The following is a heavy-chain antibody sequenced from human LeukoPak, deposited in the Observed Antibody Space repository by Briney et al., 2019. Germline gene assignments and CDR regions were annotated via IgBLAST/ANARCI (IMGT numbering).Heavy chain of an antibody. V-gene: IGHV4-34*01. J-gene: IGHJ6*02. CDR3: ARGFVDTAMVKRSFGSRYYYGMDV. CDR2: INHSGST. D-gene: IGHD5-18*01. Sequence: SETLSLTCAVYGGSFSGYYWSWIRQPPGKGLEWIGEINHSGSTNYNPSLKSRVTISVDTSKNQFSLKLSSVTAADTAVYYCARGFVDTAMVKRSFGSRYYYGMDVWGQGTTVTVSS. CDR1: GGSFSGYY.